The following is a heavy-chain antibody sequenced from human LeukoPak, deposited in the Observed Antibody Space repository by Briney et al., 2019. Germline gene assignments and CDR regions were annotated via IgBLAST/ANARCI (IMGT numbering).Heavy chain of an antibody. CDR3: ARATGSGSYKYYFDY. D-gene: IGHD3-10*01. V-gene: IGHV4-61*08. CDR1: GGSIGSGGYY. J-gene: IGHJ4*02. CDR2: IYYSGST. Sequence: SETLSLTCTVSGGSIGSGGYYWSWIRQPPGKGLEWIGYIYYSGSTNYNPSLKSRVTISVDTSKNQFSLKLSSVTAADTAVYYCARATGSGSYKYYFDYWGQGTLVTVSS.